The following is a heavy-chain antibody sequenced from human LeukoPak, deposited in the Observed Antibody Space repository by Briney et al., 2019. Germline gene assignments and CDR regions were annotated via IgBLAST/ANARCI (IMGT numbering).Heavy chain of an antibody. J-gene: IGHJ6*02. V-gene: IGHV3-48*03. CDR3: AAKDIVVVPAPFYYYGMDV. CDR2: ISSSGSTI. Sequence: GGSLRLSCAASGFTFSSYEMNWVRQAPGKGLEWVSYISSSGSTICYADSVKGRFTISRDNAKNSLYLQMNSLRAEDTAVYYCAAKDIVVVPAPFYYYGMDVWGQGTTVTVSS. CDR1: GFTFSSYE. D-gene: IGHD2-2*01.